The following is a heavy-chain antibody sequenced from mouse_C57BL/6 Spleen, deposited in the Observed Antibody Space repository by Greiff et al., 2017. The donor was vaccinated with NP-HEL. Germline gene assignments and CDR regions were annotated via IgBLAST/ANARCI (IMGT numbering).Heavy chain of an antibody. V-gene: IGHV5-6*01. CDR1: GFTFSSYG. Sequence: LVESGGDLVKPGGSLKLSCAASGFTFSSYGMSWVRQTPDKRLEWVATISSGGSYTYYPDSVKGRFTISRDNAKNTLYLQMSSLKSEDTAMYYCARPYDYDGGWFAYWGQGTLVTVSA. D-gene: IGHD2-4*01. CDR3: ARPYDYDGGWFAY. CDR2: ISSGGSYT. J-gene: IGHJ3*01.